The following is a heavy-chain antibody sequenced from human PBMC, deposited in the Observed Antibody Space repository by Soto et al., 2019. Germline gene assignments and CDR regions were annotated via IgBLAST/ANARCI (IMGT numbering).Heavy chain of an antibody. CDR1: GFTFSDYY. CDR2: ISSSGSTI. D-gene: IGHD2-2*01. Sequence: GGSLRLSCAASGFTFSDYYMSWIRQAPGKGLEWVSYISSSGSTIYYADSVKGRFTISRDNAKNSLYLQMNSLRAEDTAVYYCASLLVVPAALYYYGMGVWGQGTTVTVPS. J-gene: IGHJ6*02. V-gene: IGHV3-11*01. CDR3: ASLLVVPAALYYYGMGV.